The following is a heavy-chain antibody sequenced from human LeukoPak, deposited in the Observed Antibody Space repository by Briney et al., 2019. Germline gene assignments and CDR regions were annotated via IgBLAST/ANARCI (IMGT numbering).Heavy chain of an antibody. Sequence: PSETLSLTCTVSGGSISNTNYYWAWIRQPPGKALEWIGSIYYSGSAYYSPSLKSRVTISVDRSKNQFYLRLSSLTAADTAVYYCARDAPILPDGNFWGQGTLVTVSS. CDR2: IYYSGSA. V-gene: IGHV4-39*07. J-gene: IGHJ4*02. CDR1: GGSISNTNYY. CDR3: ARDAPILPDGNF. D-gene: IGHD1-26*01.